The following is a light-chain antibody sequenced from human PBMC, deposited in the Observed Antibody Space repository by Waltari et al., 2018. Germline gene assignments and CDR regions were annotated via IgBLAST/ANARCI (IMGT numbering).Light chain of an antibody. V-gene: IGLV1-40*01. Sequence: QSVLTQTPSVSGAPGQSVTISCTGSSSNIGAGYDVHWYQQLPGPAPKLLIYGNNNRPSGVPGRFSVSRSDTSASLAITGLQTEDEADYYCQSYDNSLSGSRVFGGGTRVTVL. CDR3: QSYDNSLSGSRV. J-gene: IGLJ3*02. CDR1: SSNIGAGYD. CDR2: GNN.